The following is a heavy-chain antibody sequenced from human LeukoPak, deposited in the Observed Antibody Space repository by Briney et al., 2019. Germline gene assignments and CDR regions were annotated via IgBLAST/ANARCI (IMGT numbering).Heavy chain of an antibody. CDR1: GYYFTNSW. CDR3: ATQRAAVFSYYFDY. D-gene: IGHD6-13*01. Sequence: GESLKISCKASGYYFTNSWIGWVRQMPGKGLEWMGIIYPGDSDTRYSPSFQGQVTISADKSISTAYLQWSSLKASDTAMYYCATQRAAVFSYYFDYWGQGTLVTVSS. J-gene: IGHJ4*02. CDR2: IYPGDSDT. V-gene: IGHV5-51*01.